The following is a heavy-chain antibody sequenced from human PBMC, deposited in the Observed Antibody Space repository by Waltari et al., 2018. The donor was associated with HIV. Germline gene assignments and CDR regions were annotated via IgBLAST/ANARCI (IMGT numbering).Heavy chain of an antibody. J-gene: IGHJ4*02. CDR1: GFSLTTNGMS. D-gene: IGHD6-19*01. CDR3: ARQFGYGSGLFDF. CDR2: IDWDDDE. Sequence: QVTLRQSGPALVSPTQTVTLTCTFSGFSLTTNGMSVSWVRQSPGGALEWLARIDWDDDEVYTPSLTDRLSVSKDTSENQVVLLVSNVDPVDTGTYFCARQFGYGSGLFDFWGQGTLVTVST. V-gene: IGHV2-70*17.